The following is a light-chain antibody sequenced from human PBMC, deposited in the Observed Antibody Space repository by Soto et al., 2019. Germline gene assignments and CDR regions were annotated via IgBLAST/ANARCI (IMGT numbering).Light chain of an antibody. J-gene: IGLJ2*01. CDR3: CSYAGSSSVV. Sequence: QSALTQPASVSGSPGQSITISCTGTSSDVGTYYLVSWYQQRPGKAPKLMIYEDSKRPSGVSNRFSGSHSGNTASLTISGLQAEDESDYYCCSYAGSSSVVFGGGTKLTVL. CDR1: SSDVGTYYL. CDR2: EDS. V-gene: IGLV2-23*01.